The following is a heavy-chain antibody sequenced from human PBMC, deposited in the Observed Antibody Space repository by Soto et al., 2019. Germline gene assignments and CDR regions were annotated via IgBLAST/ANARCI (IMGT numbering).Heavy chain of an antibody. V-gene: IGHV1-3*05. CDR3: ARGEKGTISDY. D-gene: IGHD1-1*01. CDR2: ISADNGNT. J-gene: IGHJ4*02. CDR1: GYTFTNNV. Sequence: QVQLVQSGAEEKKPGASVKVSCKASGYTFTNNVMQWVRQAPGQRLEWMGWISADNGNTKYSQKFQGRVTITRDTSANTAYMELSSLRSEDTAVYYCARGEKGTISDYWGQGTLVTVSS.